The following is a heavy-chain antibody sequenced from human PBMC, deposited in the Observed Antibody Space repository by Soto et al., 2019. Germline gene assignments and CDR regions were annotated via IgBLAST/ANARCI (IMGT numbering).Heavy chain of an antibody. V-gene: IGHV1-18*01. CDR2: ISAYNGNT. J-gene: IGHJ4*02. D-gene: IGHD2-15*01. Sequence: ASVKVSCKASGYTFTSYGISWVRQAPGQGLEWMGWISAYNGNTNYAQKLQGRVTMTTDTSTSTAYMELRSLRSDDTAVYYCARDVSDIVVVVAATGDFDYWGQGTLVTVSS. CDR3: ARDVSDIVVVVAATGDFDY. CDR1: GYTFTSYG.